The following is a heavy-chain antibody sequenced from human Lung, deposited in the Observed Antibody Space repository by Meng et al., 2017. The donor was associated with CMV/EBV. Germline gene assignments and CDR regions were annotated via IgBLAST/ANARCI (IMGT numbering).Heavy chain of an antibody. J-gene: IGHJ4*02. Sequence: GPRLVKPSGTQVPPCPCAGGSMSSTNWGRSGLPAQGKGPGWIWEINQCGNTHYNPSLKNLVRISINKSKNPFSLKLSSVTAADTAVYYCARADKVRFDYWGQGTLVTVSS. CDR1: GGSMSSTNW. V-gene: IGHV4-4*02. CDR2: INQCGNT. CDR3: ARADKVRFDY.